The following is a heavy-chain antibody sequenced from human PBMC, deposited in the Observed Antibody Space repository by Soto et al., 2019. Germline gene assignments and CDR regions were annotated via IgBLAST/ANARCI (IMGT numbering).Heavy chain of an antibody. Sequence: SETLSLTCAVYGGSFSGYYWSWIRQPPGKGLEWIGYIYYSGSTNYNPSLKSRVTISVDTSKNQFSLKLTSVTAADTAVYFCTRGGFYYYDSSGYYDYWGQGALVTVSS. J-gene: IGHJ4*02. CDR3: TRGGFYYYDSSGYYDY. D-gene: IGHD3-22*01. V-gene: IGHV4-59*01. CDR2: IYYSGST. CDR1: GGSFSGYY.